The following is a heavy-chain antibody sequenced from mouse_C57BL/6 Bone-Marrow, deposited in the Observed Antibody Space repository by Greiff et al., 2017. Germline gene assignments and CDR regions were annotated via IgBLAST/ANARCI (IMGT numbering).Heavy chain of an antibody. CDR1: GFNIKDDY. J-gene: IGHJ4*01. CDR2: IDPENGDT. V-gene: IGHV14-4*01. CDR3: TNLSYYAMDY. Sequence: VQLQQSGAELVRPGASVKLSCTASGFNIKDDYMHWVKQRPEPGLEWIGWIDPENGDTEYASKFQGKATITADTSSNTAYLQLSSLTSEDTAVYYCTNLSYYAMDYWGQGTSVTVSS. D-gene: IGHD5-1*01.